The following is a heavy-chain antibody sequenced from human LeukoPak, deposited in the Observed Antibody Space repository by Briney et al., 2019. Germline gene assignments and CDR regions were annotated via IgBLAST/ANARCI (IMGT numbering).Heavy chain of an antibody. CDR1: GYSISSGYY. CDR3: ARVYWVYYFDY. J-gene: IGHJ4*02. Sequence: SETLSLTCTVSGYSISSGYYWGWIRQPPGKGLEWIGSIYHSGSTYYNPSLKSRVTISVDTSKNQFSLKLSPVTAADTAVYYCARVYWVYYFDYWGQGALVTASS. D-gene: IGHD2-8*02. CDR2: IYHSGST. V-gene: IGHV4-38-2*02.